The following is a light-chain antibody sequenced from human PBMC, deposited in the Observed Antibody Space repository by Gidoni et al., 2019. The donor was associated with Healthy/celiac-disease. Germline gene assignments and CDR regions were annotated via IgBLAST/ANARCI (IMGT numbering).Light chain of an antibody. CDR1: QSNSSY. V-gene: IGKV1-39*01. J-gene: IGKJ1*01. CDR3: QQCYSNPRT. Sequence: DIQMTQSPSSLSASVGDRVTITCRASQSNSSYLAWSQQQPGKAPKLLIYTASSLQSGVPSRFSGSGSGTAFTLTISSLQPDDFATYSCQQCYSNPRTFGQGTKVEIK. CDR2: TAS.